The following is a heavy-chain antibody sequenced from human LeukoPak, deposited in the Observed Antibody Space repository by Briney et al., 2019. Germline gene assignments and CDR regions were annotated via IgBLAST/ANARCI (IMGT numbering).Heavy chain of an antibody. Sequence: SQTLSLTCTVSGGSISSGSYYWSWIRQPAGKGLEWIGRIYTSGSTNYNPSLKSRVTISVDTSKNQFSLKLSSVTAADTAVYYCARGRMVYAIAPFYSNWFDPWGQGTLVTVSS. D-gene: IGHD2-8*01. J-gene: IGHJ5*02. V-gene: IGHV4-61*02. CDR3: ARGRMVYAIAPFYSNWFDP. CDR2: IYTSGST. CDR1: GGSISSGSYY.